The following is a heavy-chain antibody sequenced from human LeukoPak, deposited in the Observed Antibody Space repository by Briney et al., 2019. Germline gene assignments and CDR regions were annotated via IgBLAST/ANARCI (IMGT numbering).Heavy chain of an antibody. Sequence: SVKVSCKASGYTFTSYGIGWVRQPPGQGLEGVGWISAYNGNTNYAQNLQGRVTMTTDTSTSTAYMELRSLRSDDTAVYYCARKATVTTYDWFDPWGQGTLVTVSS. J-gene: IGHJ5*02. V-gene: IGHV1-18*01. CDR1: GYTFTSYG. CDR2: ISAYNGNT. CDR3: ARKATVTTYDWFDP. D-gene: IGHD4-17*01.